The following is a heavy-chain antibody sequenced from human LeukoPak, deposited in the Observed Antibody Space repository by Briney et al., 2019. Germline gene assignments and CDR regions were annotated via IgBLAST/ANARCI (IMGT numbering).Heavy chain of an antibody. V-gene: IGHV3-23*01. CDR2: MSGSGDYT. CDR1: GFTFSNYA. D-gene: IGHD3-10*01. CDR3: ASDVGRVDAFDI. J-gene: IGHJ3*02. Sequence: GGSLRLSCAASGFTFSNYAMSWVRQAPGKGLEWVSSMSGSGDYTYHADSVKGRFTISRDNSKNTLYLQMNSLRAEDTAVYYCASDVGRVDAFDIWGQGTMVTVSS.